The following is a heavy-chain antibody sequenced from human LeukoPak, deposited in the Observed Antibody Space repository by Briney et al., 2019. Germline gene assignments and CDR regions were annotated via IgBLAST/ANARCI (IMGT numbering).Heavy chain of an antibody. CDR2: INYSGST. V-gene: IGHV4-39*01. Sequence: ASETLSLTCTVSGGSVSSTTYYWSWIRQPPGKGLEWIASINYSGSTYYNPSLKSGVTISVDTTENQFSLKLMSVTAADTAVYYCARYVVYGTGKYYFDYWGQGTLVIVSS. D-gene: IGHD3-10*01. CDR1: GGSVSSTTYY. CDR3: ARYVVYGTGKYYFDY. J-gene: IGHJ4*02.